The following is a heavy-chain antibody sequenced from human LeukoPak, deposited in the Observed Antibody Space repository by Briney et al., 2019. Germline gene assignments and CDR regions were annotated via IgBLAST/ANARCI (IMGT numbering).Heavy chain of an antibody. D-gene: IGHD3-10*01. CDR3: ARRAYGSGSYSFDY. V-gene: IGHV1-46*01. CDR1: GYTFSSYY. Sequence: AAVTVSFKASGYTFSSYYMHWVRQPPGQGLEWMGIINPSGGSTSYAQKFQGRVTMTRVTSTSTVYMELSSLRSEDTAVYYCARRAYGSGSYSFDYWGQGTLVTVSS. CDR2: INPSGGST. J-gene: IGHJ4*02.